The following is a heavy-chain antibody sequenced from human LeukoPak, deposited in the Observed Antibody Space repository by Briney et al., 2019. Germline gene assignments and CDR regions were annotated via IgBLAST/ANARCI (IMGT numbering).Heavy chain of an antibody. J-gene: IGHJ4*02. CDR2: IWYDGSNK. CDR1: GFTFSNYA. D-gene: IGHD6-19*01. Sequence: GGSLRLSCSASGFTFSNYAMHWVRQAPGKGLEWVAVIWYDGSNKYYADSVKGRFTISRDNSKNTLYMQMNSLRAEDTAVYYCAREAAVAGKGGFDYWGQGTLVTVSS. CDR3: AREAAVAGKGGFDY. V-gene: IGHV3-33*08.